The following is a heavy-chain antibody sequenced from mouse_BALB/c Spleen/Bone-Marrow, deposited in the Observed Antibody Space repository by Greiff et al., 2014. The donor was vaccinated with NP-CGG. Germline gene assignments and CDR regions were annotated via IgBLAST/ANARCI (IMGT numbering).Heavy chain of an antibody. D-gene: IGHD1-2*01. CDR1: GYTFTDYW. V-gene: IGHV1-69*01. CDR2: IDTSDSYT. Sequence: QVQLQQPGAELVMPGASVKMSCKASGYTFTDYWMHWVKERPGQGLEWIGAIDTSDSYTSYNQKFKGKATLTVDESSSTAYMQLSSLTSEDSAVYYCARVGTTATFAYWGQGTLVTVSA. J-gene: IGHJ3*01. CDR3: ARVGTTATFAY.